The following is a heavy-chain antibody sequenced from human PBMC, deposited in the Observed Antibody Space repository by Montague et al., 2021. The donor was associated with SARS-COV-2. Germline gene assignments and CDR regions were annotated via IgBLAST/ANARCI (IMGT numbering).Heavy chain of an antibody. Sequence: SETLSLTCTVSGDSVSSTTYYSAWIRQLPGTGLEYIGTIYYSGSSYYNPSLKSRVSMSVNTSKNQFSLKLDSVTAADTAVYYCAGVGGGRTFYYWGQGILVTVSS. D-gene: IGHD3-16*01. CDR1: GDSVSSTTYY. CDR2: IYYSGSS. V-gene: IGHV4-39*07. J-gene: IGHJ4*02. CDR3: AGVGGGRTFYY.